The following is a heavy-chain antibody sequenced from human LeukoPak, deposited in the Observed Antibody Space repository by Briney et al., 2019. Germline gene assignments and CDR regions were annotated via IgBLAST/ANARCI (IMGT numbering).Heavy chain of an antibody. Sequence: GGSLRLSCAASGFTFSSYAMSGVRQAPGKGLEWGSAISGSGGSTYYAGSVKGRFTISRDNSKNTLYLQMNSLRAVDTAVYYCAVTPIVRGVISQEKTRSFDIWGQGTMVTVSS. CDR2: ISGSGGST. V-gene: IGHV3-23*01. D-gene: IGHD3-10*01. CDR3: AVTPIVRGVISQEKTRSFDI. J-gene: IGHJ3*02. CDR1: GFTFSSYA.